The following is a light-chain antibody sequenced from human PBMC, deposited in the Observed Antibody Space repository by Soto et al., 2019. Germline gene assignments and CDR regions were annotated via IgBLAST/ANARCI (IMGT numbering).Light chain of an antibody. CDR1: SSVVGGYNY. CDR3: CSYAGSYPWV. Sequence: QSALTQPRSVSGSPGQSVTISCTGTSSVVGGYNYVSWYQQHPGKAPKLMIYDVSKRPSGVPDRFSGSKSGNTASLTISGLQAEDEADYYCCSYAGSYPWVFGGGTKVTVL. CDR2: DVS. V-gene: IGLV2-11*01. J-gene: IGLJ2*01.